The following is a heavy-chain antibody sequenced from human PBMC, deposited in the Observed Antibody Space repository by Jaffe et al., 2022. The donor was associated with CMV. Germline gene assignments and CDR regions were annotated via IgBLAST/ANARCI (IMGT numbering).Heavy chain of an antibody. CDR2: IYPGDSDT. Sequence: EVQLVQSGAEVKKPGESLKISCKGSGYSFTSYWIGWVRQMPGKGLEWMGIIYPGDSDTRYSPSFQGQVTISADKSISTAYLQWSSLKASDTAMYYCARLVMDIVVVPAATEDYYYYMDVWGKGTTVTVSS. CDR1: GYSFTSYW. V-gene: IGHV5-51*01. D-gene: IGHD2-2*03. CDR3: ARLVMDIVVVPAATEDYYYYMDV. J-gene: IGHJ6*03.